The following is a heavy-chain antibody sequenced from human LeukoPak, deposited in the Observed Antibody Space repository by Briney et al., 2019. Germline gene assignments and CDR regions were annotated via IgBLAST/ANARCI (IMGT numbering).Heavy chain of an antibody. V-gene: IGHV1-18*01. Sequence: ASVKVSCKASGYTFTSYGISWVRQAPGQGLEWMGWISAYNGNTNYAQKLQGRVTMTTDTSTSTAYMEPRSLRSDDTAVYYCARYHYYDSSGYYYGAFDIWGQGTMVTVSS. J-gene: IGHJ3*02. D-gene: IGHD3-22*01. CDR3: ARYHYYDSSGYYYGAFDI. CDR2: ISAYNGNT. CDR1: GYTFTSYG.